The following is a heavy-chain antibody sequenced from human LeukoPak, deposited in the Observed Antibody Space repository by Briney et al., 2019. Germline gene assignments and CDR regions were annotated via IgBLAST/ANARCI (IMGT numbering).Heavy chain of an antibody. J-gene: IGHJ5*02. V-gene: IGHV3-48*01. D-gene: IGHD4-17*01. CDR3: ARRSLAYGDSWFDP. CDR1: GFTFSSYE. CDR2: ISSSSSTI. Sequence: PGGSLRLSCAASGFTFSSYEMNWVRQAPGKGLEWVSYISSSSSTIYYADSVKGRFTISRDNAKNSLYLQMNSLRAEDTAVYYCARRSLAYGDSWFDPWGQGTLVTVSS.